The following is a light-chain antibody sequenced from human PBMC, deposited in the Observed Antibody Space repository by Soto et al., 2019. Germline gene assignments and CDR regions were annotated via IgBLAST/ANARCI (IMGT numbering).Light chain of an antibody. CDR3: NLYGASPPT. Sequence: EVVLTQSPGTLSLSPGERATLSCRASQSVSSSDLAWYQQKPGQAPRLLISGASGRATGIPDRLSASGSGTDFTLTISRLEPEDSAVCYCNLYGASPPTFGQGTKVEI. V-gene: IGKV3-20*01. J-gene: IGKJ1*01. CDR2: GAS. CDR1: QSVSSSD.